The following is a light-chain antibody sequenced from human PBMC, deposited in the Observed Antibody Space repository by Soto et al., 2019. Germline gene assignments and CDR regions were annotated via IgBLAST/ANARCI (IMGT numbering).Light chain of an antibody. V-gene: IGLV3-9*01. CDR3: QVWDSSTGV. CDR1: NIGSKN. Sequence: SYELTQPLSVSVALGQTARITCGGNNIGSKNVYWYQQKPGQAPVLVIFRDNKRPSGIPERFSGSNSGNTATLTISRAQAGDEADYYCQVWDSSTGVFGGGNKVTVL. CDR2: RDN. J-gene: IGLJ3*02.